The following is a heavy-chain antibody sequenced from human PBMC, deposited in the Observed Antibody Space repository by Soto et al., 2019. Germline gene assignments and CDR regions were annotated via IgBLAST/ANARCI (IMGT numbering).Heavy chain of an antibody. CDR2: ISGSGGST. Sequence: GGSLRLSCAASGFTFSSYAMSWVRHAPGKGLEWVSAISGSGGSTYYADSVKGRFTISRDNSKNTLYLQMNSLRAEDTAVYYCAKDPSPYDFWSGYYSAEYFQHWGQGTLVTVSS. CDR3: AKDPSPYDFWSGYYSAEYFQH. J-gene: IGHJ1*01. D-gene: IGHD3-3*01. V-gene: IGHV3-23*01. CDR1: GFTFSSYA.